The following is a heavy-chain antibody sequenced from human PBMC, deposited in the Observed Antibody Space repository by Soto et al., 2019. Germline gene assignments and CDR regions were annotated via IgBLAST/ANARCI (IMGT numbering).Heavy chain of an antibody. CDR1: GFTFSDYY. Sequence: GGSLRLSCAASGFTFSDYYMSWIRQAPGKGLEWVSYISSSGSTIYYADSVKGRFTISRDNAKNSLYLQMNSLRAEDTAVYYCASDYYGSGSYSRAFPIDIWGQGTMVTVSS. D-gene: IGHD3-10*01. CDR2: ISSSGSTI. J-gene: IGHJ3*02. CDR3: ASDYYGSGSYSRAFPIDI. V-gene: IGHV3-11*01.